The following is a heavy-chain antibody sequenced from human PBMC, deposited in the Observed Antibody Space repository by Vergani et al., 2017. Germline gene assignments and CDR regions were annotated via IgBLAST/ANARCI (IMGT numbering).Heavy chain of an antibody. J-gene: IGHJ4*02. CDR3: ARLAVATDGDYVVFDY. V-gene: IGHV4-4*02. CDR2: IYHSGST. Sequence: VHLLESGGGLVQPGGSLRLSCAASGFTFSSYAMSWVRQAPGKGLEWIGEIYHSGSTNYNPSLKSRVTISVDTSKNQFSLKLSSVTAADTAVYYCARLAVATDGDYVVFDYWGQGTLVTVSS. CDR1: GFTFSSYAM. D-gene: IGHD4-17*01.